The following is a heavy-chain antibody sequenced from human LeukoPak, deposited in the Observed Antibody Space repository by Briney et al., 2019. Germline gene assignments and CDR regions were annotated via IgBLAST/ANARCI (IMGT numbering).Heavy chain of an antibody. V-gene: IGHV3-48*01. D-gene: IGHD3-10*01. CDR1: GFTFSSYS. Sequence: PGGSLRLSCAASGFTFSSYSMNWVRQAPGKGLEWVSYISSSSSTIYYADSVKGRFTISRDNAKNSLYLQMNSLRAEDTAVYYCARNMVRGPKFYYYMDVWGKGTTVTVSS. CDR2: ISSSSSTI. J-gene: IGHJ6*03. CDR3: ARNMVRGPKFYYYMDV.